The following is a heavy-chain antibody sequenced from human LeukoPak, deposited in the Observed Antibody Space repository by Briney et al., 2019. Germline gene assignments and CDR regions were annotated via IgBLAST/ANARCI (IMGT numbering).Heavy chain of an antibody. CDR3: ARVQAAASFDY. J-gene: IGHJ4*02. CDR1: GGSFSGYY. V-gene: IGHV4-34*01. D-gene: IGHD6-13*01. Sequence: SETLSLTCAVYGGSFSGYYWSGIRQPPGKGLEWIGEINHSGSTNYNPSLKSRVTISVDTSKNQFSLKLSSVTAADTAVYYCARVQAAASFDYWGQGTLVTVSS. CDR2: INHSGST.